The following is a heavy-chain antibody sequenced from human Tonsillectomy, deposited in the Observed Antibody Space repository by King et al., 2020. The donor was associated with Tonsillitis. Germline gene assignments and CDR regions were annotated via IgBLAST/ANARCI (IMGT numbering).Heavy chain of an antibody. Sequence: QLQESGPGLVKPSETLSLTCRVSGGSISGTTNSWGWFRQPPGKGLEWIGSFYYSGSSHYNPSLKIRVTVFIDTSNKQFYLKVTSVTAADTAVYYCATYLTWGQGILVTVSS. D-gene: IGHD3-10*01. CDR1: GGSISGTTNS. CDR2: FYYSGSS. V-gene: IGHV4-39*01. J-gene: IGHJ4*02. CDR3: ATYLT.